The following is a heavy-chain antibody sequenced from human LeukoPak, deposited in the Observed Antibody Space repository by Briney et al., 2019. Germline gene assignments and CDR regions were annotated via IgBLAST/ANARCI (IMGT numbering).Heavy chain of an antibody. V-gene: IGHV3-48*01. J-gene: IGHJ6*02. CDR2: ISSSSSTI. CDR1: XXTXXXXX. D-gene: IGHD6-19*01. CDR3: ARDRGQWLVLYGMDV. Sequence: GGSLRLSCAASXXTXXXXXXXWVRQAXGXXXXXXXXISSSSSTIYYPDSVKGRVTISRDNAKNSLYLQMNSLRAEDTAVYYCARDRGQWLVLYGMDVWGQGTTVTVSS.